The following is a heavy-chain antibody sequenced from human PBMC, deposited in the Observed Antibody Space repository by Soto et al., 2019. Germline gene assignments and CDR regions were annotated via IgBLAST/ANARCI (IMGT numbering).Heavy chain of an antibody. CDR3: ARVDSGGYYGMDV. V-gene: IGHV4-59*01. D-gene: IGHD3-10*01. J-gene: IGHJ6*02. CDR2: IYYSGST. Sequence: SETLSLTCTVSGGSISSYYWSWIRQPPGKGLEWIGYIYYSGSTNYNPSLKSRVTISVDTSKNQFSLKLSSVTAADTAVYYCARVDSGGYYGMDVWGQGTTVTVSS. CDR1: GGSISSYY.